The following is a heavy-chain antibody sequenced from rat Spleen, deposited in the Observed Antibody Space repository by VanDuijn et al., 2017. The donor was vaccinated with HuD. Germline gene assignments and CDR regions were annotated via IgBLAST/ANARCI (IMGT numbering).Heavy chain of an antibody. J-gene: IGHJ4*01. CDR1: GFTFSNYD. D-gene: IGHD1-11*01. Sequence: EVQLVESGGGLVQPGRSLKLSCAASGFTFSNYDMAWVRQAPTKGLEWVASISPSGGSTYYRDSVKGRFTVSRDNAKSTLYLQMDSLRSEDTATYYCATLGDSRGYVMDAWGQGASVTVSS. CDR2: ISPSGGST. V-gene: IGHV5-25*01. CDR3: ATLGDSRGYVMDA.